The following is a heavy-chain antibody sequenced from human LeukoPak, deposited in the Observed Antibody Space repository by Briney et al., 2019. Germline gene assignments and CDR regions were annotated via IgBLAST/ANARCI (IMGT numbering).Heavy chain of an antibody. CDR3: ARNYYDSSERSYYFDY. J-gene: IGHJ4*02. D-gene: IGHD3-22*01. CDR1: GGSISSSSYY. CDR2: IYTSGST. V-gene: IGHV4-61*09. Sequence: PSETLSLTCTVSGGSISSSSYYWSWIRQPAGKRLEWIGHIYTSGSTKYNPSLKSRVTISVDTSKNQFSLKLSSVTAADTAVYYCARNYYDSSERSYYFDYWGQGTLVTVSS.